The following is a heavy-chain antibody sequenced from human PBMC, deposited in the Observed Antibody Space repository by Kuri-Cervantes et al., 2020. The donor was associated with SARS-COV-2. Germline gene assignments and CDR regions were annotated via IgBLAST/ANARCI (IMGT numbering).Heavy chain of an antibody. J-gene: IGHJ4*02. CDR1: GFTFGDYV. D-gene: IGHD3-3*01. V-gene: IGHV3-49*04. CDR2: IRSKAYGGTT. CDR3: TKDDFWSGYSDY. Sequence: GGSLRLSCTASGFTFGDYVMSWVRQAPGKGLEWVGFIRSKAYGGTTEYAASVKGRFTISRDDSKSIAYLQMNSLKTEDTAVYYCTKDDFWSGYSDYWGQGTLVTVSS.